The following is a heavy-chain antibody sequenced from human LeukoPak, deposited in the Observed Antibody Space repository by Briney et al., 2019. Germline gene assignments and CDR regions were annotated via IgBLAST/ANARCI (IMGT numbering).Heavy chain of an antibody. Sequence: GGSLRLSCVASGLTFSNYAMTWVRQTPGKGLEWVSSISGSGDGTSYADSVKGRFTLSRDNSKNTLFLHMDSLRADDTAVYYCSKDPNGDYVGASDMWGPGTMVTVSS. D-gene: IGHD4-17*01. J-gene: IGHJ3*02. CDR3: SKDPNGDYVGASDM. V-gene: IGHV3-23*01. CDR2: ISGSGDGT. CDR1: GLTFSNYA.